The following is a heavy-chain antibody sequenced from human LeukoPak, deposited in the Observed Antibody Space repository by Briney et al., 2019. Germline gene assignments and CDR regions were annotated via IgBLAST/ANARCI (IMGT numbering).Heavy chain of an antibody. J-gene: IGHJ4*02. V-gene: IGHV4-30-2*01. Sequence: SSETLSLTCAVSGGSISSGGYSWSWIRQPPGKGLEWIGYIYHSGSTYYNPSLKSRVTISVDRSKNQFPLKLSSVAAADPAVYYCARVKAASFDYWGQGTLVTVSS. CDR3: ARVKAASFDY. D-gene: IGHD2-15*01. CDR1: GGSISSGGYS. CDR2: IYHSGST.